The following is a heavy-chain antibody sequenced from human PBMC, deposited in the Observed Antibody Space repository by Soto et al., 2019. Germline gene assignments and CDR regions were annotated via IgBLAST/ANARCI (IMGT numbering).Heavy chain of an antibody. CDR3: VKEGATVVPTFAFDI. CDR1: GFTFSSYA. D-gene: IGHD4-17*01. J-gene: IGHJ3*02. V-gene: IGHV3-64D*06. Sequence: SLRLSCSASGFTFSSYAMHWVRQAPGKGLEYVSAISSNGGSTYYADSVKGRFTISRDNSKNTLYLQMSSLRAEDTAVSYPVKEGATVVPTFAFDIWGQGTIVTV. CDR2: ISSNGGST.